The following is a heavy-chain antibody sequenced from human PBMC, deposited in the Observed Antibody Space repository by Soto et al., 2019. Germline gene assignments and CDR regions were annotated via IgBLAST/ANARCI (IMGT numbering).Heavy chain of an antibody. CDR2: ISSTSSAI. CDR1: GFTFSTYS. CDR3: ARKGDIVLRGYVIGWSAP. D-gene: IGHD2-8*01. J-gene: IGHJ5*02. V-gene: IGHV3-48*01. Sequence: GGSLRLSCAASGFTFSTYSMNWVRQAPGKGLEWVSYISSTSSAIYYADSVKGRFTISRDNAKNSLYLQMNSLRAEDTAVYYYARKGDIVLRGYVIGWSAPGGKETLVTVSP.